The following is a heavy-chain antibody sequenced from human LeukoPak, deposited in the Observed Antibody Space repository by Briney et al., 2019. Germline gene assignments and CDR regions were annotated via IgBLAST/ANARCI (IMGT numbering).Heavy chain of an antibody. J-gene: IGHJ4*02. V-gene: IGHV1-46*01. CDR2: INPSGGST. CDR3: ARDDQGGNYFDY. D-gene: IGHD3-16*01. Sequence: ASVKVSCKASGYTFTSYYMHWVRQAPGQGLEWIGIINPSGGSTSYAQKFQGRVTMTRDMSTSTVYMELSSLRSEDTAVYYCARDDQGGNYFDYWGQGTLVTVSS. CDR1: GYTFTSYY.